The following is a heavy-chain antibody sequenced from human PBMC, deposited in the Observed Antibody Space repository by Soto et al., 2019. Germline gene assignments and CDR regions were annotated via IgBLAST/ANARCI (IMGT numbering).Heavy chain of an antibody. CDR2: ISYDGSNK. D-gene: IGHD3-3*01. Sequence: QVQLVESGGGVVQPGRSLRLSCAASGFTFSSYGMHWVRQAPGKGLEWVAVISYDGSNKYYADSVKGRFTISRDNSKNTLYLQMNSLRAEDTAVYYCAKAVSEGYYDFWSGYDNWFDPWGQGTLVTVSS. V-gene: IGHV3-30*18. J-gene: IGHJ5*02. CDR3: AKAVSEGYYDFWSGYDNWFDP. CDR1: GFTFSSYG.